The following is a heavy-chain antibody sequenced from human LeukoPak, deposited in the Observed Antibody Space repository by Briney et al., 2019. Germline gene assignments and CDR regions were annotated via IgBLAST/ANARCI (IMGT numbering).Heavy chain of an antibody. V-gene: IGHV4-34*01. CDR1: GGSFSGYY. Sequence: SETQSLTCAVYGGSFSGYYWSWIRQPPGKGLEWIGEINHSGSTNYNPSLKSRVTISVDTSKNQFSLKLSSVTAADTAVYYCARYGGGIVVVPAAHPFDPWGQGTLVTVSS. CDR2: INHSGST. J-gene: IGHJ5*02. D-gene: IGHD2-2*01. CDR3: ARYGGGIVVVPAAHPFDP.